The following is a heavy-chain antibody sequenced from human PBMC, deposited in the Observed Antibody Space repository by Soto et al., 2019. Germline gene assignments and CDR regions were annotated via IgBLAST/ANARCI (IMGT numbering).Heavy chain of an antibody. CDR1: DSSVIISYW. CDR3: ARIVAPGTQGWFDP. Sequence: ETLSLTCSVSDSSVIISYWWGWILHPPGKGLEWVGYISYNGDTYSNPSLKRRVSMSVDTSKNHFSLKLDSVTAIDTATYYCARIVAPGTQGWFDPLGQGTLVTVS. J-gene: IGHJ5*02. D-gene: IGHD1-1*01. CDR2: ISYNGDT. V-gene: IGHV4-28*01.